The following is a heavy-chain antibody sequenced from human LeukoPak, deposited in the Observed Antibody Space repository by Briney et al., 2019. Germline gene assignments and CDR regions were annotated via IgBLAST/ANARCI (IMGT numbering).Heavy chain of an antibody. V-gene: IGHV1-24*01. Sequence: GASVKVSCKVSGYTLTELPMHWVRQAPGKGLEWMGGFDPEDGETIYAQKFQGRVTMTEDTSTDTAYMELSSLRSEDTAVYYCATDRGVGALSRPGVSSSGMDVWGQGTTVTVSS. CDR1: GYTLTELP. D-gene: IGHD1-26*01. J-gene: IGHJ6*02. CDR3: ATDRGVGALSRPGVSSSGMDV. CDR2: FDPEDGET.